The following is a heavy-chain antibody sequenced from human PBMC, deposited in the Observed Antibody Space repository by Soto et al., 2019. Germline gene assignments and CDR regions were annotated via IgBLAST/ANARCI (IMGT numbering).Heavy chain of an antibody. D-gene: IGHD4-4*01. Sequence: GASVKVSCKASGYTLTSYGISWVRQAPGQGLEWMGWISGYNGNTNYAQNLQGRVTMTTDTSTSTAYMELRSLRSDDTAVYYCARDLVTVTTPFFDYWGQGTLVTVSS. V-gene: IGHV1-18*01. CDR1: GYTLTSYG. CDR2: ISGYNGNT. J-gene: IGHJ4*02. CDR3: ARDLVTVTTPFFDY.